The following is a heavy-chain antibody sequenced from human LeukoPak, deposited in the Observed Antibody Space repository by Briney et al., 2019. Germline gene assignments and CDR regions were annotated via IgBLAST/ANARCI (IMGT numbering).Heavy chain of an antibody. V-gene: IGHV3-23*01. CDR1: GFTFSSYA. CDR3: AKADYYGSGSYYSFYMDV. D-gene: IGHD3-10*01. CDR2: ISGSGGST. J-gene: IGHJ6*03. Sequence: GGSLGLSCAASGFTFSSYAMSWVRQAPGKGLEWVSAISGSGGSTYYADSVKGRFTISRDNSKNTLYLQMNSLRAEDTAVYYCAKADYYGSGSYYSFYMDVWGKGTTVTVSS.